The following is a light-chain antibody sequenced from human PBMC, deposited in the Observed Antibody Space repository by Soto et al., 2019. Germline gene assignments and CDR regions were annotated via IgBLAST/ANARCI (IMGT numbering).Light chain of an antibody. CDR2: EVT. CDR1: SSDVGGYNY. J-gene: IGLJ2*01. CDR3: NLYAGSNNVL. V-gene: IGLV2-8*01. Sequence: QSALTQPPSASGSPGQSVTISCTGTSSDVGGYNYVSWYQQHPGKAPKLMIYEVTKRPSGVPDRFSGSKSGNTASLTVSGLQPEDEADHYCNLYAGSNNVLFGGGTKLTVL.